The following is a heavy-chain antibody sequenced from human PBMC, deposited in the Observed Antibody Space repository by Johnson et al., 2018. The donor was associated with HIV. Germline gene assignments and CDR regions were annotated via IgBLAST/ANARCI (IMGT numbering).Heavy chain of an antibody. CDR1: GFTFDDYG. CDR2: INWNGGST. V-gene: IGHV3-20*04. Sequence: VQLVESGGGVVRPGGSLRLSCAASGFTFDDYGMSWVRQAPGKGLEWVSGINWNGGSTYYANSVKGRFTISRDNSKNTLYLQMGSLRAEDMAVYYCARPRTTVTQVDAFDIWGQGTMVTVSS. J-gene: IGHJ3*02. CDR3: ARPRTTVTQVDAFDI. D-gene: IGHD4-17*01.